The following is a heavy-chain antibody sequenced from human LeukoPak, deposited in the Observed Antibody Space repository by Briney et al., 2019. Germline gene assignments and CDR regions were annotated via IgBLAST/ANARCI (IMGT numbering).Heavy chain of an antibody. Sequence: ASVTLSCKGSGYGVTFCCMHWLRHAPGQGLGWKGWINPNNGGTNYAQKFHERLTMIRETSMSTAYMEVSSLRSDEMAVYYCANGRLYGNFDHWGQGTLVTVSS. CDR2: INPNNGGT. J-gene: IGHJ4*02. D-gene: IGHD2-8*01. V-gene: IGHV1-2*02. CDR3: ANGRLYGNFDH. CDR1: GYGVTFCC.